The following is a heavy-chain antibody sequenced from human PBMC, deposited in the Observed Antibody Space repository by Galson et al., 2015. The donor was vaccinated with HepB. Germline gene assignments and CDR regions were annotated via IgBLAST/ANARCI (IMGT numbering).Heavy chain of an antibody. Sequence: SLRLSCAASGLTFNNYDFHWVRQTAGKGLEWVSGIGTGGGPNYPDAVKGRFTISRENAQNSVFLQMNSLRDGDTAVYYCARESGTPGNWYFDLWGRGTVVIVSS. CDR2: IGTGGGP. CDR1: GLTFNNYD. D-gene: IGHD1-1*01. CDR3: ARESGTPGNWYFDL. V-gene: IGHV3-13*05. J-gene: IGHJ2*01.